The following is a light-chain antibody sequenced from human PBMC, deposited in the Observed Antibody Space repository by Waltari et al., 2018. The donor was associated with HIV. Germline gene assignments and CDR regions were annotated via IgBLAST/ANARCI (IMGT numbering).Light chain of an antibody. Sequence: QSALTQPASVSGSLGPSVTISCTGANSDIGGYNYVSWYQQPPGKAPKLIIHEVSNRPSGVSDRFSGSKSGNTASLTISGLQAEDESDYYCSSFITTTTHVVFGGGTRLTVL. CDR2: EVS. V-gene: IGLV2-14*01. CDR1: NSDIGGYNY. J-gene: IGLJ2*01. CDR3: SSFITTTTHVV.